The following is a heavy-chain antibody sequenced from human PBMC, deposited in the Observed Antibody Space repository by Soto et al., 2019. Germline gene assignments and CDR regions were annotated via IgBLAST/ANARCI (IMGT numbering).Heavy chain of an antibody. D-gene: IGHD3-10*01. CDR2: ISAYNGNT. Sequence: ASVKVSCKASGYTFTSYGISWVRQAPGQGLEWMGWISAYNGNTNYAQKLQGRVTMTTDTSTSTAYMELRSLRSDDTAVYYCARVGGSGSTYYYYYMDVWGKGTTVTVSS. CDR3: ARVGGSGSTYYYYYMDV. J-gene: IGHJ6*03. V-gene: IGHV1-18*01. CDR1: GYTFTSYG.